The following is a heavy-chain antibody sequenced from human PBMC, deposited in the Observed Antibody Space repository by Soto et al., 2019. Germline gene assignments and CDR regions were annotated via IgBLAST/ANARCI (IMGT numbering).Heavy chain of an antibody. V-gene: IGHV1-69*13. Sequence: SVKVSCKASGGTFSSYAISWVRQAPGQGLEWMGGIIPIFGTANYAQKSQGRVTITADESTSTAYMELSSLRSEDTAVYYCARTIVATIAHYYYYYGMDVWGQGTTVTVSS. CDR2: IIPIFGTA. CDR1: GGTFSSYA. J-gene: IGHJ6*02. D-gene: IGHD5-12*01. CDR3: ARTIVATIAHYYYYYGMDV.